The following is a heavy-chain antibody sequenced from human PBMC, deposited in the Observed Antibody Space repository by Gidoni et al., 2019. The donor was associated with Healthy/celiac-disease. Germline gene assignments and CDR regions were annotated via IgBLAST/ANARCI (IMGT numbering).Heavy chain of an antibody. V-gene: IGHV1-69*01. CDR2: IIPIFGTA. CDR3: ARSIVVVPAAIGGGTFDY. D-gene: IGHD2-2*02. CDR1: GGTFSSYA. Sequence: QVQLVQSGAEVKKPGSSLQVSCKASGGTFSSYAISWVRQAPGQGLEWMGGIIPIFGTANDAQKFQGRVTITADESTSTAYMELSSLRSEDTAVYYCARSIVVVPAAIGGGTFDYWGQGTLVTVSS. J-gene: IGHJ4*02.